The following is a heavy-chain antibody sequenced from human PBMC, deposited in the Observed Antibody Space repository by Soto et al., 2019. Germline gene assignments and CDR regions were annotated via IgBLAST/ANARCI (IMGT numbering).Heavy chain of an antibody. Sequence: SETLSLTCTVSGGSVNSDDFYWSWIRQPPGRGLEWIGYIYYTGNTKYNPSLKSRVTISIDTSRNQFSLKLSSVTAADTAVYYCAREFSNSPEAFDSWGQGSLVTVSS. V-gene: IGHV4-61*08. J-gene: IGHJ4*02. CDR2: IYYTGNT. D-gene: IGHD6-6*01. CDR3: AREFSNSPEAFDS. CDR1: GGSVNSDDFY.